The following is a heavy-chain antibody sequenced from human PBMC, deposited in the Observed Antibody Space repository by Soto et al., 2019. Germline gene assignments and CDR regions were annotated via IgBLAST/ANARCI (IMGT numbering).Heavy chain of an antibody. D-gene: IGHD5-18*01. CDR1: GYTFXSYG. V-gene: IGHV1-18*01. Sequence: GVSVKVSCKASGYTFXSYGISWARQAPGKGLEWMGWISAYNGNTNYAQKLQGRVTMTTDTSTSTAYMELRSLRSDDTAVYYCARDGRGQLWLLGAFDIWGQGTMVTVSS. CDR2: ISAYNGNT. J-gene: IGHJ3*02. CDR3: ARDGRGQLWLLGAFDI.